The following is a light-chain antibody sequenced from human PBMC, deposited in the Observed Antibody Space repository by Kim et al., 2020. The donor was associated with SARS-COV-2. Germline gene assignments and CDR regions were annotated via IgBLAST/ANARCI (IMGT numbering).Light chain of an antibody. CDR3: QKYDNAPDT. V-gene: IGKV1-27*01. CDR2: HAS. J-gene: IGKJ5*01. Sequence: ASVGDRDTITCRASQGIGSSLAWYQQKPGKVPKLLIYHASNLQSGAPSRFSGSGSGTDFALTISGLQPEDVASYYCQKYDNAPDTFGQGTRLEIK. CDR1: QGIGSS.